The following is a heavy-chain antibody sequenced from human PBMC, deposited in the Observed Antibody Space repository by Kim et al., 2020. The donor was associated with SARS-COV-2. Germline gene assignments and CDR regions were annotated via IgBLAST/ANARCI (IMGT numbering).Heavy chain of an antibody. Sequence: NYAQKLQGRLTMTTDTATSTVYMELRSLRSDDTAIYYCARSGPSITGFDYWGQGTLVTVSS. V-gene: IGHV1-18*01. J-gene: IGHJ4*02. CDR3: ARSGPSITGFDY. D-gene: IGHD1-20*01.